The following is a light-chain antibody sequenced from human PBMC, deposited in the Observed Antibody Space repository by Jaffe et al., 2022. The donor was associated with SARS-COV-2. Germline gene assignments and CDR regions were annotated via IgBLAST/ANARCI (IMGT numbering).Light chain of an antibody. CDR1: SSDVGGYNY. CDR3: SSYTSRSTQV. CDR2: DVS. Sequence: QSALTQPASVSGSPGQSITISCIGTSSDVGGYNYVSWYQQLPDKAPRLMIYDVSNRPSGVSSRFSGSRSGNTASLTISGLQAEDEADYYCSSYTSRSTQVFGGGTKLTVL. V-gene: IGLV2-14*01. J-gene: IGLJ3*02.